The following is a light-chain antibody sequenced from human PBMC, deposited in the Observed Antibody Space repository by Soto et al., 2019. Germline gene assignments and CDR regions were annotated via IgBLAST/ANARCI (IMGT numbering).Light chain of an antibody. CDR2: ATS. V-gene: IGKV1-39*01. CDR1: QSISGY. Sequence: DIHMTQSPSSLAASVGDRVTITCRASQSISGYLNWYQQKPGKAPRLLIYATSNLQSGVPSRFSGSGSGTDFTLTISSLQPEDFATNYCQQSYSTPSITFGQGTRLETK. CDR3: QQSYSTPSIT. J-gene: IGKJ5*01.